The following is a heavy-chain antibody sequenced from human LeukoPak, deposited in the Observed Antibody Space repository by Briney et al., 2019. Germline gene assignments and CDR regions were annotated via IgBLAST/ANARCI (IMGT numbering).Heavy chain of an antibody. J-gene: IGHJ5*02. Sequence: SQTLSLTCTVSGGSISSGDYYWTWIRQPPGKGLEWIGYIYYSGSTYYNPSLKGRIITSIDTSKNQFSLQLSSVTAADTAVYYCARGLGGWIDPWGQGALVTVSS. CDR2: IYYSGST. V-gene: IGHV4-30-4*01. D-gene: IGHD3/OR15-3a*01. CDR3: ARGLGGWIDP. CDR1: GGSISSGDYY.